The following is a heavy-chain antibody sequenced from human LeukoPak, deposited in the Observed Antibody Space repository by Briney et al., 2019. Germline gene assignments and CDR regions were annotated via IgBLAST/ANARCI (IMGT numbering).Heavy chain of an antibody. CDR2: IYYSGST. CDR3: ARRRYYDSSRCVHY. D-gene: IGHD3-22*01. Sequence: SETLSLTCTVSGGSISSSSYYWGWIRQPPGKGLEWIGSIYYSGSTYYNPSLKSRVTISVDTSKNQFSLKLSSVTAADTAVYYCARRRYYDSSRCVHYWGQGTLVTVSS. CDR1: GGSISSSSYY. V-gene: IGHV4-39*01. J-gene: IGHJ4*02.